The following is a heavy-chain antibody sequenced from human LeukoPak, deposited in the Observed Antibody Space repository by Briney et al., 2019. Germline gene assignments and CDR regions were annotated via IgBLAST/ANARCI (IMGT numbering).Heavy chain of an antibody. J-gene: IGHJ4*02. D-gene: IGHD6-6*01. CDR2: ISSGSNTI. V-gene: IGHV3-48*01. Sequence: PGGSLRLSCAASGFIFSSYAMSWVRQAPGKGLEWVSYISSGSNTIYYADSVKGRFTISRDNAKNSLYLQMNSLRAEDTAVYYCAREYSSSSGRSFDYWGQGTLVTVSS. CDR1: GFIFSSYA. CDR3: AREYSSSSGRSFDY.